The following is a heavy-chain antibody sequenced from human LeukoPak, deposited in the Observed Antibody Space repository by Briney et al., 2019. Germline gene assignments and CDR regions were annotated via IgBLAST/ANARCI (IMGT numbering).Heavy chain of an antibody. Sequence: SETLSLTCTVSGGSISSHYWSWIRQPPGKGLGWIGYIYYSGSTNYNPSLKSRVTISVDTSKNQFSLKLSSVTAADTAVYYCARSEVVPADPFDYWGQGTLVTVSS. CDR1: GGSISSHY. V-gene: IGHV4-59*11. CDR2: IYYSGST. CDR3: ARSEVVPADPFDY. D-gene: IGHD2-2*01. J-gene: IGHJ4*02.